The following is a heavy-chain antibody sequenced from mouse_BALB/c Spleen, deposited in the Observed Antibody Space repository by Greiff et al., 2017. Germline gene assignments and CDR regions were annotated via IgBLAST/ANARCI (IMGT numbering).Heavy chain of an antibody. CDR2: IDPANGNT. D-gene: IGHD1-1*01. CDR1: GFNIKDTY. CDR3: ALYYGSSYPWYFDV. J-gene: IGHJ1*01. V-gene: IGHV14-3*02. Sequence: EVQLVESGAELVKPGASVKLSCTASGFNIKDTYMHWVKQRPEQGLEWIGRIDPANGNTKYDPKFQGKATITADTSSNTAYLQLSSLTSEDTAVYYCALYYGSSYPWYFDVWGAGTTVTVSS.